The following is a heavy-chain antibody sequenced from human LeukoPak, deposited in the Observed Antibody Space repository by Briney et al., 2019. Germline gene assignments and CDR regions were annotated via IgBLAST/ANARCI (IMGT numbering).Heavy chain of an antibody. Sequence: SETLSLTCTVSGGSISTYYWSWIRQPPGKGLEWIGYISYSGSTNYNPSLKSRVTISVDTSKNQISLKLSSVTAADTAVYYCAREDPQTTVPEGLDVWGQGTTVTVSS. J-gene: IGHJ6*02. CDR1: GGSISTYY. CDR2: ISYSGST. V-gene: IGHV4-59*01. CDR3: AREDPQTTVPEGLDV. D-gene: IGHD4-17*01.